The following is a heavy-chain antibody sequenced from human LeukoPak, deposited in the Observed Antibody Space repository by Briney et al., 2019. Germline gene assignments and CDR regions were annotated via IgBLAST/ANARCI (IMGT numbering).Heavy chain of an antibody. CDR3: ASRTGPKSSSRFRY. Sequence: SETLSLTCAVYGGSFSGYYWSWIRQPPGKGLEWIGEINHSGSTNYNPSLKSRVTISVDTSKNQFSLKLSSVTAADTAVYYCASRTGPKSSSRFRYWGQGTLVTVSS. J-gene: IGHJ4*02. D-gene: IGHD6-6*01. CDR2: INHSGST. CDR1: GGSFSGYY. V-gene: IGHV4-34*01.